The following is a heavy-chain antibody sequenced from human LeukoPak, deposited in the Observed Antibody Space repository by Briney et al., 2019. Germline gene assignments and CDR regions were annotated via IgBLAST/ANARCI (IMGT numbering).Heavy chain of an antibody. J-gene: IGHJ4*02. CDR3: AKRSSISSGYFDF. V-gene: IGHV3-23*01. D-gene: IGHD3-22*01. Sequence: GGSLRLSCAASGFTFSSYAMSWVRQAPGKGLEWVSAISGSGGSTYYADSVKGRFTISRDNSKNTLYLQMNSLRAEDTAMYYCAKRSSISSGYFDFWGRGTLVTVSS. CDR2: ISGSGGST. CDR1: GFTFSSYA.